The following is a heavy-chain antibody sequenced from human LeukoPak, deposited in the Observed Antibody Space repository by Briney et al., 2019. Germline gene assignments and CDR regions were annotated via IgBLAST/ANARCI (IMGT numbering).Heavy chain of an antibody. CDR3: ARAADYVWGSDLDY. J-gene: IGHJ4*02. CDR1: GFTFSSYS. D-gene: IGHD3-16*01. Sequence: PGGSLRLSCAASGFTFSSYSMNWVRQAPGKGLEWVSSISSSGSTIYYADSVKGRFTISRDNAKNSLYLQMNSLRAEDTAVYYCARAADYVWGSDLDYWGQGTLVTVSS. CDR2: ISSSGSTI. V-gene: IGHV3-21*04.